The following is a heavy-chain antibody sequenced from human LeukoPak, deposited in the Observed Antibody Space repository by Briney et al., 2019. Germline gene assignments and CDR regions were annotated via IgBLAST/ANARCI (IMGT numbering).Heavy chain of an antibody. CDR2: ISAYNGNT. D-gene: IGHD3-9*01. Sequence: GASVKVSCKASGYTFTSYGISWVRQAPGQGLEWMGWISAYNGNTNYAQKLQGRVTKTTDTSTSTAYMELRSLRSDDTAVYYCARTHAYDILAGYYNRYFDYWGQGTLVTVST. CDR1: GYTFTSYG. J-gene: IGHJ4*02. V-gene: IGHV1-18*04. CDR3: ARTHAYDILAGYYNRYFDY.